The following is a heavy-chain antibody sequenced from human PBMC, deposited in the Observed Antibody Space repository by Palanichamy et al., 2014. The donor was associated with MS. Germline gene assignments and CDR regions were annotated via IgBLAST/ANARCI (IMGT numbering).Heavy chain of an antibody. D-gene: IGHD3-16*01. Sequence: EVHLVESGGGLVQPGGPVRLSCAASGFTFSSYWMHWVRQAPGKGLVWVSRVNSDGSSTSYADSVRGRFTISRDNAKNTLYLQMNSLRVEDTAVYYCAKGGGRHPDYWGQGTLVTVSS. J-gene: IGHJ4*02. CDR2: VNSDGSST. V-gene: IGHV3-74*01. CDR3: AKGGGRHPDY. CDR1: GFTFSSYW.